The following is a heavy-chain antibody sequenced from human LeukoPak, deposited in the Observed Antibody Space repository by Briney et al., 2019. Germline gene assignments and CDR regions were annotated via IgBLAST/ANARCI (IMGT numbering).Heavy chain of an antibody. J-gene: IGHJ3*02. Sequence: ASVKVSCKASGYTFTGYYMHWVRQAPGQGLEWMGWINPNSGGTNYAQKLQGRVTMTTDTSTSTAYMELRSLRSDDTAVYYCARVLVYGKAFDIWGQGTMVTVSS. V-gene: IGHV1-2*02. CDR2: INPNSGGT. CDR1: GYTFTGYY. CDR3: ARVLVYGKAFDI. D-gene: IGHD5/OR15-5a*01.